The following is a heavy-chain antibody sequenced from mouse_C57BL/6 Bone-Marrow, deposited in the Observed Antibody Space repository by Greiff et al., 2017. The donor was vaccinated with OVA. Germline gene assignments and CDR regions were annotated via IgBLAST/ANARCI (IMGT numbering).Heavy chain of an antibody. Sequence: EVKVVESGGGLVQPGGSLKLSCAASGFTFSDYYMYWVRQTPEKRLEWVAYISNGGGSTYYPDTVKGRFTISRDNAKNTLYLQMSRLKSEDTAMCYCARWYYYAMDYWGQGTSVTVSS. CDR2: ISNGGGST. V-gene: IGHV5-12*01. CDR3: ARWYYYAMDY. CDR1: GFTFSDYY. J-gene: IGHJ4*01.